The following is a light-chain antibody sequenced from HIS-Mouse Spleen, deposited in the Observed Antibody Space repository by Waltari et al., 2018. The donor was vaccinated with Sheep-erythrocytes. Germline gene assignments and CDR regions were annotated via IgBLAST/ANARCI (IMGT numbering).Light chain of an antibody. CDR2: EVS. V-gene: IGLV2-8*01. Sequence: QSALTQPPSASGSPGQSVTIPCTGTRSDVRGSNYVSWYQQHPGKAPKLMIYEVSKRPSGVPDRFSGSKSGNTASLTISGLQAEDEADYYCSSYTSSSTLYVFGTGTKVTVL. J-gene: IGLJ1*01. CDR1: RSDVRGSNY. CDR3: SSYTSSSTLYV.